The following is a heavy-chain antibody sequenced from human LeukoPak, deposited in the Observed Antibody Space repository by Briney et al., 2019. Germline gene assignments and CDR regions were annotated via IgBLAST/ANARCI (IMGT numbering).Heavy chain of an antibody. Sequence: GGSLRLSCAASVFTFSDYYMSWIRQAPGKGLEWVSYISSSGSTIYYADSVKGRFTISRDNAKNSLYLQMNSLRAEDTAVYYCARDPDDFWSGYPFDYWGQGTLVTVSS. CDR1: VFTFSDYY. J-gene: IGHJ4*02. D-gene: IGHD3-3*01. CDR3: ARDPDDFWSGYPFDY. V-gene: IGHV3-11*04. CDR2: ISSSGSTI.